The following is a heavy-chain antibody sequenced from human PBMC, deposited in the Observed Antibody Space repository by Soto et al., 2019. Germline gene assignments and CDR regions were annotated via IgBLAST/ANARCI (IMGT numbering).Heavy chain of an antibody. Sequence: QLHLVQSGAVVKKPGASVTVSCSASGYPVTAYYMHWVRQAPGRGLEWMVGSNPATGAAKYTQTFQGRVPMTRDTATSTVFMELSGLTSEDTAVFYCARGGGVGVAGSAAFDMWGQGTLVTVSS. CDR2: SNPATGAA. CDR1: GYPVTAYY. D-gene: IGHD3-3*01. CDR3: ARGGGVGVAGSAAFDM. V-gene: IGHV1-2*02. J-gene: IGHJ3*02.